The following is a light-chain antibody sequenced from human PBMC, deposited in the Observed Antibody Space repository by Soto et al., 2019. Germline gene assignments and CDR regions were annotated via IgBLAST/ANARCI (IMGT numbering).Light chain of an antibody. J-gene: IGKJ1*01. CDR2: AAS. Sequence: EIQMSQSPSSLSAYVGDIITITCWASQSISRYLNWYQHKPGKAPKLLINAASSLERGVPSRFSGGGSGTDFTLNISSLQPDDFATYYCQQNYRATPWTFGQGTKVDIK. CDR3: QQNYRATPWT. V-gene: IGKV1-39*01. CDR1: QSISRY.